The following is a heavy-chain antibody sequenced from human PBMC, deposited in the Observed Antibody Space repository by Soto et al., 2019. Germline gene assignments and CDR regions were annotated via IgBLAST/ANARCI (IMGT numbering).Heavy chain of an antibody. V-gene: IGHV1-69*01. Sequence: QVQLVQSGAEVKKPGSSVKVSCKASGGTFSSYAISWERQAPGQGLEWMGGIIPIFGTANYAQECQGRVSITAAESTRTAYMELSSVRSEDTAMYYCARAGFSGTYYYYYGMDAWGQGTTVSGSS. CDR2: IIPIFGTA. CDR1: GGTFSSYA. CDR3: ARAGFSGTYYYYYGMDA. D-gene: IGHD5-12*01. J-gene: IGHJ6*02.